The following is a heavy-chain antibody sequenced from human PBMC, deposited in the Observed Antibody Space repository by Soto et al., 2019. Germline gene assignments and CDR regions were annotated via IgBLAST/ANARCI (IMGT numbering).Heavy chain of an antibody. Sequence: QVQLVQSGDEVQKPGASVKVSCKASGYLFANYGIAWVRQAPGQGLEWMGWISPYTGNTHSATKVQGRLTMTTDTSTSTAYMDLGSLTSDDTAVYYCVMVDNYVTPTPQDVWGQGTTVTFSS. D-gene: IGHD3-16*01. J-gene: IGHJ6*02. CDR1: GYLFANYG. V-gene: IGHV1-18*04. CDR3: VMVDNYVTPTPQDV. CDR2: ISPYTGNT.